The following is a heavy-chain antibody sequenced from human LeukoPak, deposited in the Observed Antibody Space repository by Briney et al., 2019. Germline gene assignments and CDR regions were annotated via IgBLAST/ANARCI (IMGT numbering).Heavy chain of an antibody. Sequence: ASVKVSCKVSGYTLTESSMHWVRQAPGKGLEWMGGFDPEDGETIYAQKFQGRVTMTEDTSTDTAYMELSSLRSEDTAVYYCATAVKGYCSGGSCSGKYVFDYWGQGTLVTVSS. CDR3: ATAVKGYCSGGSCSGKYVFDY. CDR1: GYTLTESS. J-gene: IGHJ4*02. D-gene: IGHD2-15*01. V-gene: IGHV1-24*01. CDR2: FDPEDGET.